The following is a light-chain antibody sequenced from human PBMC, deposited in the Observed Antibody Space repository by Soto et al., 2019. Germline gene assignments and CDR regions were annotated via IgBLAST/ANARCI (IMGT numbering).Light chain of an antibody. Sequence: QSVLTQPPSVSAAPGQKVTFSCSGSSSNIGKNYVSWYQQVPGTAPKLLIYEDNKRRSGIPDRFSGSKSGTSATLGITGLQTGDAADYYCGTWDSSLSVFVFGTGTKVTVL. CDR1: SSNIGKNY. J-gene: IGLJ1*01. CDR2: EDN. V-gene: IGLV1-51*02. CDR3: GTWDSSLSVFV.